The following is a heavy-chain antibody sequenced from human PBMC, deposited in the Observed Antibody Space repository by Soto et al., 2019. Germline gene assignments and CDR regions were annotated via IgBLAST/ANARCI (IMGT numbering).Heavy chain of an antibody. Sequence: QVQLQESGPGLVKPSQTLSLTCTVSGGSISSGGYYWSWIRQHPGKGLEWIGYIYYSGSTYYNPSXXXRVTTSVDTSXXQXSXXLSSVTAADTAVYYCARGRGGYYDILTGPFWYFDLWGRGTLVTVSS. V-gene: IGHV4-31*03. J-gene: IGHJ2*01. CDR3: ARGRGGYYDILTGPFWYFDL. D-gene: IGHD3-9*01. CDR1: GGSISSGGYY. CDR2: IYYSGST.